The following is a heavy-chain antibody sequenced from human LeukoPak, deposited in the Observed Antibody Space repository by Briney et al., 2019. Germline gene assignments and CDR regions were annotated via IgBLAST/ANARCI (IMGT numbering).Heavy chain of an antibody. CDR2: IGYTGDT. D-gene: IGHD3-22*01. CDR1: GGSISSGAYY. J-gene: IGHJ4*02. V-gene: IGHV4-30-4*08. Sequence: PSETLSLTCTVSGGSISSGAYYWSWVRQLPEKGLDWIGYIGYTGDTYYNPSLRSRVTISVDRSKNQFSLKLSSVTAADTAVYYCARAPFYDSSGYRLLVGYFDYWGQGTLVTVSS. CDR3: ARAPFYDSSGYRLLVGYFDY.